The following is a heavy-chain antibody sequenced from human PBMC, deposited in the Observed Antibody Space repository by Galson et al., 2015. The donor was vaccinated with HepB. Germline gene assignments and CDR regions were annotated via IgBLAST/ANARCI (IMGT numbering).Heavy chain of an antibody. CDR1: GYTFTSYD. V-gene: IGHV1-8*01. J-gene: IGHJ5*02. Sequence: SVKVSCKASGYTFTSYDINWVRQALGQGLEWMGWMNPNSGNTGYAQKFQGRVTVTRNTSINTAYMELSSLRPEDTAVYYCARGYCSSTSCYRWSNWFDPWGQGTLVIVSS. D-gene: IGHD2-2*01. CDR2: MNPNSGNT. CDR3: ARGYCSSTSCYRWSNWFDP.